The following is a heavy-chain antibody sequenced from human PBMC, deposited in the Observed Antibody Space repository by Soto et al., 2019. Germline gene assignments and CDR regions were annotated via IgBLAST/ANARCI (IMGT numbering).Heavy chain of an antibody. D-gene: IGHD6-25*01. CDR2: IDSDGSSI. V-gene: IGHV3-74*01. CDR3: ARGVPAPQLGAGPSRAGY. Sequence: GGSLRLSCAASGFTFSNYRMHWVRQAPGKGLVWVSHIDSDGSSINYADSVKGRFTISRDNAKNTLYLQMNSLSAEDTAMYYCARGVPAPQLGAGPSRAGYWGQGTLVTVSS. CDR1: GFTFSNYR. J-gene: IGHJ4*02.